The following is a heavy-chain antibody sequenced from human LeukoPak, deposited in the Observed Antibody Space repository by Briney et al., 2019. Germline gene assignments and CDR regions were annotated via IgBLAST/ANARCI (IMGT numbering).Heavy chain of an antibody. J-gene: IGHJ4*02. D-gene: IGHD2-2*01. Sequence: GGSLRLSCAASGFTFSSYGMHWVRQAPGKGREWVAFIRYDGSNKYYADSVKGRFTISRDNSKNTLYLQMNSLRAEDTAVYYCAKDTLLGYCSSTSCYDWGQGTLVTVSS. CDR1: GFTFSSYG. CDR2: IRYDGSNK. CDR3: AKDTLLGYCSSTSCYD. V-gene: IGHV3-30*02.